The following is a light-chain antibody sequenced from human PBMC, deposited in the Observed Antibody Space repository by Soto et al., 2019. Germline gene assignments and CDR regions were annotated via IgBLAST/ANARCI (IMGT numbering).Light chain of an antibody. Sequence: EIVMTQSPATLSVSPGERATLSCRASQSVSSNLAWYQHKPGQTPNLLIYVASTRATGIPARFSGSGSGTEFTLTISSLQSEDFAVYYCQQYNVWPLTFGRGTKVEFK. V-gene: IGKV3-15*01. CDR3: QQYNVWPLT. CDR2: VAS. J-gene: IGKJ4*01. CDR1: QSVSSN.